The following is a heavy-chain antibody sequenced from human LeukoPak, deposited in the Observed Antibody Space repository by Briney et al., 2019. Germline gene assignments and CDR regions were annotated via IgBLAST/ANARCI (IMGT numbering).Heavy chain of an antibody. V-gene: IGHV1-2*02. J-gene: IGHJ4*02. CDR3: ARVRYRLAETYIDY. Sequence: ASVTVSCKASGYIFTGYYMHWVRQAPGQGLEWMGWINPNSGDTNYAQKFQGRVTMTRDTSNSTAYMELSRLRSDDTAVYYCARVRYRLAETYIDYWGQGTLVTVSS. D-gene: IGHD3-16*01. CDR2: INPNSGDT. CDR1: GYIFTGYY.